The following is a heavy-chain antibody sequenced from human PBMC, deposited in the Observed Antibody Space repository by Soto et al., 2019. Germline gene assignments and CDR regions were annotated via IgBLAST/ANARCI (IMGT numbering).Heavy chain of an antibody. CDR2: ISSSGTV. CDR3: ARDRKLELPGNYYYYGMDV. Sequence: ETLSLTCSVSGGSIRDYFWTWIRQSPGRGLEWIGYISSSGTVKYNSSLKSRVAISLDRSRNQFSLKLSSVTAADTAVYFCARDRKLELPGNYYYYGMDVRGQGTTVTVS. J-gene: IGHJ6*02. V-gene: IGHV4-59*01. D-gene: IGHD1-7*01. CDR1: GGSIRDYF.